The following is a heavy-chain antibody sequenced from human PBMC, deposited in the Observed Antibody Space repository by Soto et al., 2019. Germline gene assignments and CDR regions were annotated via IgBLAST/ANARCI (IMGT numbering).Heavy chain of an antibody. D-gene: IGHD6-19*01. V-gene: IGHV1-69*13. J-gene: IGHJ6*02. CDR1: GVAFSKFI. CDR3: AKVRYSSPMGYYYGMDV. Sequence: SVKVSCKASGVAFSKFIMTWVRQAPGLGLEWVGGIIPIFGTANYAQKFQGRVTITADESTSTSYLEVSNLRSEDTAVYYCAKVRYSSPMGYYYGMDVWGQGTAVTVSS. CDR2: IIPIFGTA.